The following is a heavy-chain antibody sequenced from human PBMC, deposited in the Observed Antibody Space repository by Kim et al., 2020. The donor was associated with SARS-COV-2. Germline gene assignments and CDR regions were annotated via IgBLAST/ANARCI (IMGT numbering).Heavy chain of an antibody. CDR2: ISSTSRTI. Sequence: GGSLRLSCAASGFTLSSYSMNWVRQAPGKGLEWVSYISSTSRTIYYADSVKGRFTISRDIAKNSLYLQMNSLRDEDTAVYYCARGAYCGGDCFSPFDYWGQGTLVTVSS. V-gene: IGHV3-48*02. D-gene: IGHD2-21*02. CDR1: GFTLSSYS. CDR3: ARGAYCGGDCFSPFDY. J-gene: IGHJ4*02.